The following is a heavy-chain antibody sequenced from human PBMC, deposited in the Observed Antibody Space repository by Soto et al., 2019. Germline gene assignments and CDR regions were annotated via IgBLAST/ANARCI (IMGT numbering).Heavy chain of an antibody. CDR1: RQIFRRYW. J-gene: IGHJ4*01. CDR2: IKLDGREK. CDR3: VRDLEVYGRFDY. Sequence: GGYERISCSASRQIFRRYWMAWVCQDQGKGLEWAATIKLDGREKHYMDSAQGRFDSSRDDAEQSMSLQMSWLRGEDTAVYFCVRDLEVYGRFDYLDLGTPVTFSS. D-gene: IGHD2-8*01. V-gene: IGHV3-7*01.